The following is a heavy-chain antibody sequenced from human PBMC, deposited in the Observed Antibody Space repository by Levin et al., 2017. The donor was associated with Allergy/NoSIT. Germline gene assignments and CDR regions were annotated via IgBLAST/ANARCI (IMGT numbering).Heavy chain of an antibody. J-gene: IGHJ4*02. CDR1: GFTFSRSG. V-gene: IGHV3-30*18. Sequence: GESLKISCAASGFTFSRSGMHWIRQAPGTGLDWVAVISYDGSYEYYADSVKGRFTISRDNSKNTLYLQMNSLRAEDTAVYYCAKDRGGYNYALPDYWGQGTLVTVSS. CDR3: AKDRGGYNYALPDY. CDR2: ISYDGSYE. D-gene: IGHD5-18*01.